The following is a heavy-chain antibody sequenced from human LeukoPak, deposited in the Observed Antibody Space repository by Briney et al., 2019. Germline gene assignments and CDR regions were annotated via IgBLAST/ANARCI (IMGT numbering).Heavy chain of an antibody. V-gene: IGHV4-34*01. D-gene: IGHD5-12*01. CDR3: ARGGYSGYSV. Sequence: SETLSPTCAVYGGSFSGYYWSWIRQPPGKGLEWIGEINHSGSTNYNPSLKSRATISVDTSKNQFSLKLSSVTAADTAVYYCARGGYSGYSVWGQGTLVTVSS. J-gene: IGHJ4*02. CDR2: INHSGST. CDR1: GGSFSGYY.